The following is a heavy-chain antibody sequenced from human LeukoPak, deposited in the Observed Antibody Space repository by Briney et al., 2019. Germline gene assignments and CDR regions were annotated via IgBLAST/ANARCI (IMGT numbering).Heavy chain of an antibody. CDR1: GFTLSSYA. Sequence: PGGSLRLSCAASGFTLSSYAMHWVRQAPRKRLEWVAVISYDGSNKYYADSVKGRFTISRDNSKNTLFLQMNSLRAEDTSVYHCAKGLSSGYSGSDYWGQGTLVTVSS. CDR2: ISYDGSNK. V-gene: IGHV3-30*04. CDR3: AKGLSSGYSGSDY. J-gene: IGHJ4*02. D-gene: IGHD3-22*01.